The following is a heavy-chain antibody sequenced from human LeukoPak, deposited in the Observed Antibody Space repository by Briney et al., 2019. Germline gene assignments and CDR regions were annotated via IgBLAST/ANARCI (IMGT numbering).Heavy chain of an antibody. CDR1: GFTFSKYA. Sequence: GGSLRLSCSASGFTFSKYAMHWVRQAPGKGLEYVSAISSNGGSTYYADSVKGRFTISRDNSRNTLHLQMSSLRVEDTAVYYCVKDSSSGSYFDYWGQGTLVTVSS. D-gene: IGHD3-10*01. CDR3: VKDSSSGSYFDY. J-gene: IGHJ4*02. CDR2: ISSNGGST. V-gene: IGHV3-64D*06.